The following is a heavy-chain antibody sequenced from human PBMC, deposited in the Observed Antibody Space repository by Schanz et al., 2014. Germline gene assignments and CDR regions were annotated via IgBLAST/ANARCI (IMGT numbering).Heavy chain of an antibody. D-gene: IGHD6-19*01. CDR3: ASPPISVAGRLADY. CDR2: IYSGVST. CDR1: GFIVSSTY. J-gene: IGHJ4*02. Sequence: EVQLVESGGDLVQPGGSQRLSCAASGFIVSSTYMTWVRQAPGKGLEWVSIIYSGVSTYYADSVKGRMTVSRDTSKNALFLQMNNLRAEDTAVYYCASPPISVAGRLADYWGQGILVAVSS. V-gene: IGHV3-66*01.